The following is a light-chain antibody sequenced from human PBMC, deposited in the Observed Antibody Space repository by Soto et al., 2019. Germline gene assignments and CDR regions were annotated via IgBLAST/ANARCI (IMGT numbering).Light chain of an antibody. J-gene: IGKJ5*01. CDR2: GAS. Sequence: GWTHSPHTLSLSPGEVPTLASRARQSVSNSYLAWYQPKPGPAPRLLMYGASNRATGIPDRFSGSGSETDFTLTISRLEPEDFAVYYRQQYGTTRITFGQGTRPEN. CDR1: QSVSNSY. CDR3: QQYGTTRIT. V-gene: IGKV3-20*01.